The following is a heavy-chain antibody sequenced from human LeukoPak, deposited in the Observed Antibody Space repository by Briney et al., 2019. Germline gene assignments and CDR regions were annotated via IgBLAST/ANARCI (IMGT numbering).Heavy chain of an antibody. CDR1: GGSISSYY. V-gene: IGHV4-59*01. J-gene: IGHJ5*02. Sequence: SETLSLTCTVSGGSISSYYWSWIRQPPGKGLEWIGYIYYSGSTNYNPSLKSRVTISVDTSKNQSSLKLSSVTAADTAVYYCARDVSSTSPASGWFDPWGQGILVTVSS. D-gene: IGHD2-2*01. CDR3: ARDVSSTSPASGWFDP. CDR2: IYYSGST.